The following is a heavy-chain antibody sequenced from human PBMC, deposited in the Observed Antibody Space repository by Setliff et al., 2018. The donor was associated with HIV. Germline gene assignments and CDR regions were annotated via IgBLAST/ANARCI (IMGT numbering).Heavy chain of an antibody. CDR3: AKFLGIGRYFDY. Sequence: PGESLKISCAVSGFIFSSYDMKWVRQAPGKGLEWVSIIYSGGSSTYYADSVKGRFTISRDNSKNTLCLQLNNLRAEDTAVYYCAKFLGIGRYFDYWGQGTLVTVSS. D-gene: IGHD7-27*01. J-gene: IGHJ4*02. CDR2: IYSGGSST. CDR1: GFIFSSYD. V-gene: IGHV3-23*03.